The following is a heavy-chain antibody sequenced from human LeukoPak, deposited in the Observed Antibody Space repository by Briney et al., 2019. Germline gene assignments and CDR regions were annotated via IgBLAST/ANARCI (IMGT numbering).Heavy chain of an antibody. Sequence: GGSLRLSCAASGFTFSSYAMHWVRQAPGKGLEWVAFIHYDGSNNYYADSVKGRFTISRDSSKNTLYLQMNTLRADDTAVYYCAKDHGSSDWYYFDYWGQGTLVTVSS. J-gene: IGHJ4*02. CDR1: GFTFSSYA. CDR2: IHYDGSNN. V-gene: IGHV3-30*02. D-gene: IGHD6-13*01. CDR3: AKDHGSSDWYYFDY.